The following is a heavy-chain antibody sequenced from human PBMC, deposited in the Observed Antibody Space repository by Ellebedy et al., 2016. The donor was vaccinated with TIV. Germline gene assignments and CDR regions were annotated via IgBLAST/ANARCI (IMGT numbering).Heavy chain of an antibody. Sequence: PGGSLRPSCAASAFTLSNYWMHWVRQVPGRGRVWVPRSISVGSSLSYADSVRGRFIISRANAKNTLYLQMDNLRAEDTAMYYCARDHPDPYTGGWYGLDYWGQGILVTISS. D-gene: IGHD6-19*01. CDR3: ARDHPDPYTGGWYGLDY. J-gene: IGHJ4*02. V-gene: IGHV3-74*01. CDR1: AFTLSNYW. CDR2: SISVGSSL.